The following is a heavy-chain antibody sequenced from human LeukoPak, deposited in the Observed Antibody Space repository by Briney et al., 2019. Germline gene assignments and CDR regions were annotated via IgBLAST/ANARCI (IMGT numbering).Heavy chain of an antibody. J-gene: IGHJ4*02. V-gene: IGHV1-2*06. Sequence: GASVKVSCKXSGYTFTGHYMHWVRQAPGQGLEWMGRINPNSGGANYAQRFQGRLTMTRDTSISTTYMELSRLRSADTAVYYCARVASYDNGWYFDYWGQGTLVTVSS. CDR3: ARVASYDNGWYFDY. CDR1: GYTFTGHY. CDR2: INPNSGGA. D-gene: IGHD6-19*01.